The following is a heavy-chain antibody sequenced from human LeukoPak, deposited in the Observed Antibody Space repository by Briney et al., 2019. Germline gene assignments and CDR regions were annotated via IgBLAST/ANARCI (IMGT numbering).Heavy chain of an antibody. J-gene: IGHJ4*02. Sequence: GRSLRLSCAASGFTFSSYAMHWVRQAPGKGLEWVAVISYDGSNKYYADSVKGRFTISRDNSKNTLYLQMNSLRAEDTAVYYCAKDWWLRFEAEVDYWGQGTLVTVSS. CDR2: ISYDGSNK. CDR1: GFTFSSYA. V-gene: IGHV3-30-3*01. D-gene: IGHD5-12*01. CDR3: AKDWWLRFEAEVDY.